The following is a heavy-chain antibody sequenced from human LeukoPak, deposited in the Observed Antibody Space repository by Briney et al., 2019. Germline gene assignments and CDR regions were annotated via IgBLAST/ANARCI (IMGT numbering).Heavy chain of an antibody. J-gene: IGHJ3*02. V-gene: IGHV4-39*01. CDR3: ASEYYDYVWGSYRSTDAFDI. CDR1: GGSISSISSNNYH. CDR2: IYYSGST. D-gene: IGHD3-16*02. Sequence: SETLSLTCIVSGGSISSISSNNYHWGWIRQPPGKGLEWIGSIYYSGSTYYNPSLKSRVTISVDTSKNQFSLKLSSVTAADTAVYYCASEYYDYVWGSYRSTDAFDIWGQGTMVTVSS.